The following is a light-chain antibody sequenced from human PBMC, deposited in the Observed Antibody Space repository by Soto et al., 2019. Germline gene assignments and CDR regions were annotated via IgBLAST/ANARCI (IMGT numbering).Light chain of an antibody. CDR2: EDS. V-gene: IGLV2-23*01. J-gene: IGLJ1*01. Sequence: QSALTQPASVSGSPGQSITISCTGTSSDFGSYNLVSWYQQHPGKAPKLMIYEDSKRPSGVSNRFSGSKSGNTASLTISGLQAKDDADYYCCSYAGSSTYVFGTGTKVTVL. CDR3: CSYAGSSTYV. CDR1: SSDFGSYNL.